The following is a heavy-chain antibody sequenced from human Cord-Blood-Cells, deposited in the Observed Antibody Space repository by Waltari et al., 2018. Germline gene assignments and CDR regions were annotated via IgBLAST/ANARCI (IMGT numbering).Heavy chain of an antibody. CDR1: GFSLSNARMG. Sequence: QVTLKESGPVLVKPTETLTLTCTVSGFSLSNARMGVSWIRQPPGKALEWLAHIVSNDEKSYSTARKSRRTIAKDTTKSQVVLTMTNMDPVDTATYYCARILRSRIAARLGSFDIWGQGTMVTVSS. D-gene: IGHD6-6*01. J-gene: IGHJ3*02. V-gene: IGHV2-26*01. CDR2: IVSNDEK. CDR3: ARILRSRIAARLGSFDI.